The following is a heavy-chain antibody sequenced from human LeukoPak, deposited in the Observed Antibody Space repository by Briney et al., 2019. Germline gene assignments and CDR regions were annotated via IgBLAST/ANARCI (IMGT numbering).Heavy chain of an antibody. CDR1: GYTFTSYG. CDR2: ISAYNGNT. Sequence: LWTSVKVSCKASGYTFTSYGISWVRQAPGQGLEWMGWISAYNGNTNYAQKLQGRVTMTTDTSTSTAYMELRSLRSDDTAVYYCARDDSYALDYWGQGTLVTVSS. CDR3: ARDDSYALDY. D-gene: IGHD5-18*01. J-gene: IGHJ4*02. V-gene: IGHV1-18*04.